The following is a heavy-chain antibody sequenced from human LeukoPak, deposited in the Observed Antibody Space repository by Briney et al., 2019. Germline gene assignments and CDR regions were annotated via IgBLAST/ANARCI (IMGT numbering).Heavy chain of an antibody. CDR2: ITYDGSEM. V-gene: IGHV3-30*19. J-gene: IGHJ5*02. D-gene: IGHD5-18*01. CDR1: GFAFSSYG. Sequence: GGSLRLSCAASGFAFSSYGMYWVRQAPGKGLECVAFITYDGSEMYYADSVKGRFTISRDNSRDTLYLQVNSLRGDDTAIYYCARNRGYTYDYDSFDPWGQGTLVTVSS. CDR3: ARNRGYTYDYDSFDP.